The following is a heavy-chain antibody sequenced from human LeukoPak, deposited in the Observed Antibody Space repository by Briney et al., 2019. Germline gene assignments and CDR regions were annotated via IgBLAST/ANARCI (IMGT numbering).Heavy chain of an antibody. Sequence: PSETLSLTCAVSGGSISSGGYSWSWIRQPPWKGLEWIGYIYYSGSTYYNPSLKSRVTISVDTSKNQFSLKLSPVTAADTAVYYCARRRRAFDIWGQGTMVTVSS. V-gene: IGHV4-30-4*07. J-gene: IGHJ3*02. CDR2: IYYSGST. CDR3: ARRRRAFDI. CDR1: GGSISSGGYS.